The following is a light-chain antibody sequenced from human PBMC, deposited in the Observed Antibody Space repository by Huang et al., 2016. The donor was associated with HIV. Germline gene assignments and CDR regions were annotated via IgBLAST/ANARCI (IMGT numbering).Light chain of an antibody. CDR3: QQYNDWPPYT. CDR1: QNINNN. J-gene: IGKJ2*01. V-gene: IGKV3-15*01. Sequence: ERVMTQSPVTLSVSPGERATLSCRARQNINNNLAWYQQKPGQAPRLLIYGASTRATGSPARFSGSGSGTEFTLTITSLQSEDFAVYYCQQYNDWPPYTFGQGTKLEI. CDR2: GAS.